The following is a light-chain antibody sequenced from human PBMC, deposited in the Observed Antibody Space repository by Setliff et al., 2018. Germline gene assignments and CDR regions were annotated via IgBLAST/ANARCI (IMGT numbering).Light chain of an antibody. CDR3: SSYTSSSTSYV. V-gene: IGLV2-14*03. Sequence: QSVLTRPASVSGSPGQSITISCTGTSSDVGGYNYVSWYQQHPGKAPKLMIYDVSNRPSGVSNRFSGSKSGNTASLTISGLQAEDEADYYCSSYTSSSTSYVFGTGTKAPS. J-gene: IGLJ1*01. CDR2: DVS. CDR1: SSDVGGYNY.